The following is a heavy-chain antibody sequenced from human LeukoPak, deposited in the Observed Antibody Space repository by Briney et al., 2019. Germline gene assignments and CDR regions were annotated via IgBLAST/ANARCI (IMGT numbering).Heavy chain of an antibody. Sequence: SETLSLTCAVYGGSFSGYYWSWIRQPPGKGLEWIGEINHSGSTNYNPSLKSRVTISVDTSKNQFSLKLSSVTAADTAVYYCARGSNYSYYHYYMDVWGKGTTVTVSS. CDR2: INHSGST. J-gene: IGHJ6*03. V-gene: IGHV4-34*01. CDR3: ARGSNYSYYHYYMDV. CDR1: GGSFSGYY. D-gene: IGHD1-7*01.